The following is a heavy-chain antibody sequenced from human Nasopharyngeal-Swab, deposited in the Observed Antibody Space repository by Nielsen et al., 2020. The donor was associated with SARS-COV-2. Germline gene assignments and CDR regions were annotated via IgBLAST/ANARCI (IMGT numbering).Heavy chain of an antibody. CDR1: GGTFSSYA. Sequence: SVKVSCKVSGGTFSSYAISWVRQAPGQGLEWMGRIIPILGIANYAQKFQGRVTITADKSTSTAYMELSSLRSEDAAVYYCASCIVATAYGPSHYYYYAMDVWGQGTTVTVSS. CDR3: ASCIVATAYGPSHYYYYAMDV. J-gene: IGHJ6*02. CDR2: IIPILGIA. D-gene: IGHD5-12*01. V-gene: IGHV1-69*04.